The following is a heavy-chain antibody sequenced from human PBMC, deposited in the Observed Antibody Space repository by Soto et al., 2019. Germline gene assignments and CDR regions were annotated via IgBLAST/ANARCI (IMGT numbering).Heavy chain of an antibody. J-gene: IGHJ6*02. V-gene: IGHV1-46*03. CDR1: GYTFTSYY. CDR2: INPSGGST. CDR3: GRGFPPPLSGMDV. Sequence: GASVKVSCKASGYTFTSYYMHWVRQAPGQGLEWMGIINPSGGSTSYAQKFQGRVTMTRDTSTSTVYMELSSLRSEDTAVYYCGRGFPPPLSGMDVGAQGPTVPVP.